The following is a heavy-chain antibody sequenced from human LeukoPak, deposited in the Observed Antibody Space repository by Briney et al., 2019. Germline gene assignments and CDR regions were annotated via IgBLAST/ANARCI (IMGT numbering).Heavy chain of an antibody. Sequence: ASVKVSCKASGYTFTSYGISWVRQAPGQGLEWMGWMNPNSGNTGYAQKFQGRVTMTRNTSISTAYMELSSLRSEDTAVYYCARALAAAANFDYWGQGTLVTVSS. V-gene: IGHV1-8*02. J-gene: IGHJ4*02. CDR1: GYTFTSYG. CDR2: MNPNSGNT. D-gene: IGHD6-13*01. CDR3: ARALAAAANFDY.